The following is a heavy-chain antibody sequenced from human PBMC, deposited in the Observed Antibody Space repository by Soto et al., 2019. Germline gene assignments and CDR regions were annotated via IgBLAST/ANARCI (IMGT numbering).Heavy chain of an antibody. CDR3: ATSPGFGGYYVV. V-gene: IGHV1-69*01. CDR1: GGSFSTKYA. D-gene: IGHD3-10*02. Sequence: QVQLVQSGAEVKKPGSSVKVSCKASGGSFSTKYAISWLRQAPGEGLEWMGGITPSFGTRDYAQRFQGRVIITADASSSIVYMELTSLRPQDTAVYYCATSPGFGGYYVVWGQGTLVTFSS. J-gene: IGHJ4*02. CDR2: ITPSFGTR.